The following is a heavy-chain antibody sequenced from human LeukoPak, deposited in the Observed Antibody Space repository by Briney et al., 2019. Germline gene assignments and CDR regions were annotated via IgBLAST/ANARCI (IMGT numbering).Heavy chain of an antibody. CDR1: GGSISSGGYY. Sequence: ASETLSLTCTVSGGSISSGGYYWSWIRQHPGKGLEWIGYIYYSGSTYYNPSLKSRVTISVDTSKNQFSLKLSSVTAADTAVYYCASYVENYYGSGSTPFDYWGQGTPITVSS. J-gene: IGHJ4*02. CDR2: IYYSGST. V-gene: IGHV4-31*03. CDR3: ASYVENYYGSGSTPFDY. D-gene: IGHD3-10*01.